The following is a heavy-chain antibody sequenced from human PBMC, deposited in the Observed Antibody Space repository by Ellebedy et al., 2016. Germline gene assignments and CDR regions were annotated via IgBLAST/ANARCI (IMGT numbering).Heavy chain of an antibody. Sequence: GESLKISCAASGFPFSSYSMNWVRQAPGKGLEWLSYISRDGGATYYADSVKGRFTISRDNSKNTLYLQMNSLRAEDTAVYYCAKGSGYRYYFDYWGQGTLVTVSS. V-gene: IGHV3-48*01. CDR3: AKGSGYRYYFDY. J-gene: IGHJ4*02. CDR1: GFPFSSYS. CDR2: ISRDGGAT. D-gene: IGHD3-22*01.